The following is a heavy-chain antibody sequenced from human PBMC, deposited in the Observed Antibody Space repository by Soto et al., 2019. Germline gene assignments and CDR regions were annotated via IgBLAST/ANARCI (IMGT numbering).Heavy chain of an antibody. CDR2: IFPGDSDT. V-gene: IGHV5-51*01. J-gene: IGHJ4*02. D-gene: IGHD4-4*01. Sequence: GESLKISCKGSGYSFATFWIGWVRQMPGKGLEWMGIIFPGDSDTRYSPSFQGQVTISADKSTSTAYLQWSSLKASDTAMYYCATPYNNYHYWGQGTLVNVSS. CDR3: ATPYNNYHY. CDR1: GYSFATFW.